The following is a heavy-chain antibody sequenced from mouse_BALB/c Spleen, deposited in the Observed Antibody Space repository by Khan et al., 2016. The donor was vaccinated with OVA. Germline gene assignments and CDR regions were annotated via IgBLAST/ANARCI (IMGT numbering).Heavy chain of an antibody. CDR3: ARDYWDVFAY. CDR1: GFNIKDTY. CDR2: IDPANGNT. D-gene: IGHD4-1*01. Sequence: IQLVQSGTELVKPGASVKLSCTASGFNIKDTYMHWVKQRPEQGLDWIGRIDPANGNTKSDPKFQGKATITADTSSNTAYLQPNRLTSEDTAVYYCARDYWDVFAYWGQGTLVTVSA. V-gene: IGHV14-3*02. J-gene: IGHJ3*01.